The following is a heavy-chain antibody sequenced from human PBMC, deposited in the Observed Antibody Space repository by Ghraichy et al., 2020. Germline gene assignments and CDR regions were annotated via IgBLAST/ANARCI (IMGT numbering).Heavy chain of an antibody. CDR3: ARLYGDIGFDI. CDR1: GFTFSSYG. CDR2: IWYDGSNA. J-gene: IGHJ3*02. D-gene: IGHD4-17*01. V-gene: IGHV3-33*01. Sequence: GESLNISCAASGFTFSSYGMQWVRQAPGKGLEWVAVIWYDGSNAYYADSVKGRFIISRDNSKNTLYLQMNSLRAEDTAVYYCARLYGDIGFDIWGQGTLVTVSS.